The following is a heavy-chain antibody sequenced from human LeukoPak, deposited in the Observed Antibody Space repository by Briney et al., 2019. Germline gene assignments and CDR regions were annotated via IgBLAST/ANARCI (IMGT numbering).Heavy chain of an antibody. CDR3: AREIRGGSGWSLFDY. D-gene: IGHD6-19*01. Sequence: SQTLSLTCAISGDSVSINSAAWNWIRQSPSRGLGWLGRTYYRSKWYTAYAVSVKSRITINPDTSKNQFSLQLNSVTPEDTAVYYCAREIRGGSGWSLFDYWGQGTLVTVSS. V-gene: IGHV6-1*01. CDR2: TYYRSKWYT. CDR1: GDSVSINSAA. J-gene: IGHJ4*02.